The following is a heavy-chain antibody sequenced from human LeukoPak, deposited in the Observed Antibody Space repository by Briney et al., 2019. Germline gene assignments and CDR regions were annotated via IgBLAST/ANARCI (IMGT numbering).Heavy chain of an antibody. Sequence: PSVTLSLTCTVSGGSISSYYWSWIRQPAGKGLEWIGRIFTSGNTNYNPSLKSRVTISVDKSKNQFSLKLTSVTAADTAVYYCAREASGWFGGFGYWGQGTLVTVSS. V-gene: IGHV4-4*07. J-gene: IGHJ4*02. D-gene: IGHD6-19*01. CDR1: GGSISSYY. CDR2: IFTSGNT. CDR3: AREASGWFGGFGY.